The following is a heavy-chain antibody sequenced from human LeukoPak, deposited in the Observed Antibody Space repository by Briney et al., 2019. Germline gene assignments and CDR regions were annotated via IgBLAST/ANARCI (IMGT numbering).Heavy chain of an antibody. CDR1: GFTFSSYG. CDR3: ARGTGIAVAGPRAGYDY. J-gene: IGHJ4*02. CDR2: IWYDGSNK. D-gene: IGHD6-19*01. V-gene: IGHV3-33*01. Sequence: GGSLRLSCAASGFTFSSYGMHWVRQAPGKGLEWVAVIWYDGSNKYYADSVKGRFTISRDNSKNTLYLQMNSLRAEDTAVYYCARGTGIAVAGPRAGYDYWGQGTLVTVSS.